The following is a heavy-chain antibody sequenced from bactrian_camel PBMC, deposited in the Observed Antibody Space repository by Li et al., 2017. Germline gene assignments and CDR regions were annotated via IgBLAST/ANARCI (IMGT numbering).Heavy chain of an antibody. J-gene: IGHJ4*01. Sequence: VQLVESGGGLAQPGGSLRLSCAASGFTFTDYAMNWVRQAPGKGLEWVSAISASGGTTIYADSVKGRFTISRDNAKNTVYLQMNTLKPEDTAVYYCVRDGPYGLGTFEYNFWGQGTQVTVS. V-gene: IGHV3S40*01. CDR1: GFTFTDYA. CDR2: ISASGGTT. CDR3: VRDGPYGLGTFEYNF. D-gene: IGHD5*01.